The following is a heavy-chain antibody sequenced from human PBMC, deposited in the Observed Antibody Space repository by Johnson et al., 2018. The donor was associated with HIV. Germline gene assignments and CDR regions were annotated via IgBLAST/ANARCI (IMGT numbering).Heavy chain of an antibody. CDR1: GFTVSSNY. CDR3: ARGRGYTAPKLSGGAAFDI. J-gene: IGHJ3*02. V-gene: IGHV3-53*01. CDR2: IYSGGST. D-gene: IGHD5-18*01. Sequence: VQLVESGGGLIQPGGSLRLSCAASGFTVSSNYMSWVRQAPGKGLEWVSVIYSGGSTYYADSVKGRFTISRDNSKNTLYLQMNSLRAEDPAVYYWARGRGYTAPKLSGGAAFDIWGQGTMVTVSS.